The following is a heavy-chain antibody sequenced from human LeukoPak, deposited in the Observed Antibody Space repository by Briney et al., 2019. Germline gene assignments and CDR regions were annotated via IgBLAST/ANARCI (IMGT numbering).Heavy chain of an antibody. Sequence: SETLSLTCAVYGGSFSGYYWSWIRQPPGKGLEWIGEINHSGSTNYNPSLKSRVTISVDTSKNQFSLKLSSVTAADTAVYYRATMYYYGSGSRNWFDPWGQGTLVTVSS. J-gene: IGHJ5*02. CDR2: INHSGST. CDR1: GGSFSGYY. CDR3: ATMYYYGSGSRNWFDP. V-gene: IGHV4-34*01. D-gene: IGHD3-10*01.